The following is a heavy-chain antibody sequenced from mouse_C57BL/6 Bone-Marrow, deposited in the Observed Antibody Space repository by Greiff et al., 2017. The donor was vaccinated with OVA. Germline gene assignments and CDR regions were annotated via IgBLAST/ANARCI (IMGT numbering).Heavy chain of an antibody. CDR3: ARDLVTSAMDY. CDR1: GFTFSSYA. D-gene: IGHD2-2*01. Sequence: EVMLVESGGGLVKPGGSLKLSCAASGFTFSSYAMSWVRQTPEKRLEWVATISDGGSYTYYPDNVKGRFTISRDNAKNNLYLQMSHLKSEDTAMYYCARDLVTSAMDYWGQGTSVTVSS. V-gene: IGHV5-4*01. CDR2: ISDGGSYT. J-gene: IGHJ4*01.